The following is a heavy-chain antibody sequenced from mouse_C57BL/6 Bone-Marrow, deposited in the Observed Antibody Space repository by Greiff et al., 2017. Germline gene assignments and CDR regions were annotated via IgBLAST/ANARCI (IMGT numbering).Heavy chain of an antibody. V-gene: IGHV1-7*01. CDR3: ARSFDGPGWFAY. J-gene: IGHJ3*01. CDR1: GYTFTSYW. Sequence: VQLQQSGAELAKPGASVKLSCKASGYTFTSYWMHWVKQRPGQGLEWIGYINPSSGYTKYNQKFKDKATLTADKSSSTAYMQLSSLTYEDSAGDYCARSFDGPGWFAYWGQGTLVTVSA. CDR2: INPSSGYT. D-gene: IGHD1-2*01.